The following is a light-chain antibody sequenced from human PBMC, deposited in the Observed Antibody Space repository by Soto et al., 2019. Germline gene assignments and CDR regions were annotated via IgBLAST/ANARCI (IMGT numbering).Light chain of an antibody. Sequence: DIQLTQSPSFLSASVGDRVTITCRASQGISSYLAWYQQKPGKAPKLLIYAASTLQSGVPSRFSGSGSGTEFTLTLSSLQPEDFAVYYCQQRSNWPITFGQGTRLEIK. J-gene: IGKJ5*01. CDR1: QGISSY. CDR3: QQRSNWPIT. CDR2: AAS. V-gene: IGKV1-9*01.